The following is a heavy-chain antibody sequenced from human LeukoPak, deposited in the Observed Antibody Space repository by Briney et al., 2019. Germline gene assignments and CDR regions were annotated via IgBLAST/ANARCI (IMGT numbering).Heavy chain of an antibody. CDR2: INHSGST. J-gene: IGHJ4*02. Sequence: SETLSLTCAVYGGSFSGYYWSWIRQPPGKGLEWIGEINHSGSTNYNPSLKSRVTISVDTSKNQFSLKLSSVTAAETAVYYCARGVVVVAAIPFDDWGQGTLVTVSS. CDR1: GGSFSGYY. V-gene: IGHV4-34*01. CDR3: ARGVVVVAAIPFDD. D-gene: IGHD2-15*01.